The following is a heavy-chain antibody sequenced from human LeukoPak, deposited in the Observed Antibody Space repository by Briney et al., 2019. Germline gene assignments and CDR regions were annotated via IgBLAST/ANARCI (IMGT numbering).Heavy chain of an antibody. Sequence: SESRSLTCTVSGGSLSSSSYDWGWIRQPPWKGLECMGSIYYSGSTYYNPSLKSRVTISVDTSKNQFSLKLSPVTAADTAVYYCARGSGIDLFFYWGQGTPAIVAS. CDR3: ARGSGIDLFFY. V-gene: IGHV4-39*07. CDR1: GGSLSSSSYD. CDR2: IYYSGST. J-gene: IGHJ4*02. D-gene: IGHD2-15*01.